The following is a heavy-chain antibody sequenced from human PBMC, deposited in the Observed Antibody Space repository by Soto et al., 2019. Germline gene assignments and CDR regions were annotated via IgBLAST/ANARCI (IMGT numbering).Heavy chain of an antibody. CDR1: GYTFTSYD. D-gene: IGHD3-10*01. CDR2: MNPNSGNT. CDR3: ARGGLVPWNYYYYMDV. Sequence: AASVKVSCKASGYTFTSYDINWVRQATGQGLEWMGWMNPNSGNTGYAQKFQGRVTMTRNTSISTAYMELSSLRSEDTAVYYCARGGLVPWNYYYYMDVWGKGTTVTVSS. V-gene: IGHV1-8*01. J-gene: IGHJ6*03.